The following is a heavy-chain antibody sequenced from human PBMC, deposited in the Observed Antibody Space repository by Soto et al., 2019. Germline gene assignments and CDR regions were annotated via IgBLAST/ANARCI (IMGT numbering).Heavy chain of an antibody. J-gene: IGHJ3*02. Sequence: GGSLSLSCAASGFTFISYAMHWGRQAPGKGLEYVSAISSNGGSTYYANSVKGRFTISRDNSKNTLYLQMGSLRAEDMAVYYCVRGGYVDWSPDGFDSWGQGTMVTV. V-gene: IGHV3-64*01. CDR1: GFTFISYA. D-gene: IGHD3-9*01. CDR2: ISSNGGST. CDR3: VRGGYVDWSPDGFDS.